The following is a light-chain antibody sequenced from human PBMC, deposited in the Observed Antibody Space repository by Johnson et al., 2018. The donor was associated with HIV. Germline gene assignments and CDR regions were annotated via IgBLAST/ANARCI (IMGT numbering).Light chain of an antibody. V-gene: IGLV1-51*01. CDR2: DNN. Sequence: QAVLTQPPSVSAAPGQRVTISCSGNNSNIGYNYVSWYQQVPGTAPKLLIYDNNKRPSGIPDRFSGSKSGTSATLGITGLQTGDEADYYCGTWDSSLSAGVFGTGTKVTVL. CDR1: NSNIGYNY. CDR3: GTWDSSLSAGV. J-gene: IGLJ1*01.